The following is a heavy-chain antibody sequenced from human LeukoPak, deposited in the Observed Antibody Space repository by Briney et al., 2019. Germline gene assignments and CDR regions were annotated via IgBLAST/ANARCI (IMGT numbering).Heavy chain of an antibody. CDR1: GGTFSNYA. J-gene: IGHJ6*03. Sequence: SVKVSCKASGGTFSNYAISWVRQAPGQGLEWMGGIIPIFGTPNYAQKFQGRVTITADESTSTAYMELSSLRSEDTAVYYCATTYCGGDCFPKYSMDVWGKGTTVTISS. CDR2: IIPIFGTP. D-gene: IGHD2-21*02. CDR3: ATTYCGGDCFPKYSMDV. V-gene: IGHV1-69*13.